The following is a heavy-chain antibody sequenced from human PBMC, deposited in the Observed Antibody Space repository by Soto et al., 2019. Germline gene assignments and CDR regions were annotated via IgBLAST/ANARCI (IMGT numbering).Heavy chain of an antibody. V-gene: IGHV4-4*02. CDR3: ARRITMVRGVIVYNWFDP. D-gene: IGHD3-10*01. J-gene: IGHJ5*02. Sequence: SETLSLTCAVFGGSISSNNWWSWVRQPPGKGLEWIGEIYHGGSTNYNPSLKSRVTISVDKSKNQFSLNLSSVTAADTAMYYCARRITMVRGVIVYNWFDPWGQGTLVTVSS. CDR2: IYHGGST. CDR1: GGSISSNNW.